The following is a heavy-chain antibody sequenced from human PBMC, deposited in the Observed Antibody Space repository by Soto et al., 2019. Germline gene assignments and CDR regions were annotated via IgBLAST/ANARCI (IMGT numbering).Heavy chain of an antibody. D-gene: IGHD3-10*01. V-gene: IGHV4-4*02. Sequence: QVQLQESGPGLVKPSETLSLTCTVSGDSISSSNGWSWVRQPPGKGLEWIGETYHSGATKYNPSLKSRVTISLEFSSNQFTLELKSVTAADTAVYYCAREGSGSPVSVWGQGALVIVSS. CDR1: GDSISSSNG. J-gene: IGHJ4*02. CDR2: TYHSGAT. CDR3: AREGSGSPVSV.